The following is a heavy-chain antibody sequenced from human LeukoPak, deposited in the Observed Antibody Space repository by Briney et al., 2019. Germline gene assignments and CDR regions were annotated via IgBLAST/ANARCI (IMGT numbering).Heavy chain of an antibody. Sequence: SETLSLTCTVPGASISSYYWSCIRQPPGKGLEWIASIYYSGSTKYNPSLKSRLTISVDTSKDQFSLRLSSVTAADTAVYYCARGGKYTSGLFDYWGQGTLVTVSS. CDR3: ARGGKYTSGLFDY. CDR1: GASISSYY. V-gene: IGHV4-59*01. CDR2: IYYSGST. J-gene: IGHJ4*02. D-gene: IGHD6-19*01.